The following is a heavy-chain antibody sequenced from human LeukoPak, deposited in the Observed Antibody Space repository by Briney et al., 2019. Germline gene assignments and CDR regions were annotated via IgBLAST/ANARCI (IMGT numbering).Heavy chain of an antibody. D-gene: IGHD3-22*01. J-gene: IGHJ4*02. V-gene: IGHV4-34*01. CDR1: GGSFSGYY. CDR2: INHSGST. CDR3: ARSLYYDSSGFPVY. Sequence: PSETLSLTCAVYGGSFSGYYWSWIRQPPGKGLEWIGEINHSGSTNYNPSLKSRVTISVDTSKNQFSLKLSSVTAADTAVYYCARSLYYDSSGFPVYWGQGTLVTVSS.